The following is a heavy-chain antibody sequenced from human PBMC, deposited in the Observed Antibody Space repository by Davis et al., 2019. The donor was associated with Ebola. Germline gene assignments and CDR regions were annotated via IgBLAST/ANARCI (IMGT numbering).Heavy chain of an antibody. CDR3: ARGGIVVVPAAIGYGGWFDP. V-gene: IGHV4-59*01. CDR2: IYYSGST. D-gene: IGHD2-2*02. CDR1: GGSISSYY. Sequence: SETLSLTCTVSGGSISSYYWSWIRQPPGKGLEWIGYIYYSGSTNYNPSLKSRVTISVDTSKNQFSLKLSSVTAADTAVYYCARGGIVVVPAAIGYGGWFDPWGQGTLVTVSS. J-gene: IGHJ5*02.